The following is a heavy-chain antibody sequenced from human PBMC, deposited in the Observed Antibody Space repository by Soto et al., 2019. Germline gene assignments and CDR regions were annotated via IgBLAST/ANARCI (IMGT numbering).Heavy chain of an antibody. Sequence: GESLKISCKGSGYSFTSYWISWVRQMRGKGLEWRGRIDPSDSYTNYSPSFQGHVTISADKSISTAYLQWSSLKASDTAMYYCARHQTDDSSGYYYVQGGSAFDIWGQGTMVTVSS. V-gene: IGHV5-10-1*01. CDR1: GYSFTSYW. CDR2: IDPSDSYT. D-gene: IGHD3-22*01. CDR3: ARHQTDDSSGYYYVQGGSAFDI. J-gene: IGHJ3*02.